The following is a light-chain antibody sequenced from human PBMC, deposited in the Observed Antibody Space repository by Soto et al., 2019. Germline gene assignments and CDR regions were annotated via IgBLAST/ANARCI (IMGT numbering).Light chain of an antibody. Sequence: EILMTQSPATLSVSPGEGATLSCRASHRVNTYLAWYQQRPGQAPRLLIYDASTRANGIPARFSGSGSGTEFTLTISSLQSEDFAVYYCQQYNNWPLTFGGGTKVEI. CDR3: QQYNNWPLT. CDR1: HRVNTY. J-gene: IGKJ4*01. V-gene: IGKV3-15*01. CDR2: DAS.